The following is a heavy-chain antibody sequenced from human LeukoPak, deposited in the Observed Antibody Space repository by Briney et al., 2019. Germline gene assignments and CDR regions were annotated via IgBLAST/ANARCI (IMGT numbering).Heavy chain of an antibody. Sequence: SETLSLTCTVSGGSISSSSYYWGWIRQPPGKGLEWIGSIYYSGSTYYNPSLKSRVTISVDTSKNQFSLKLSSVTAADTAVYYCASSSSGWYGGGYFDYWGQGTLVTVSS. J-gene: IGHJ4*02. D-gene: IGHD6-19*01. CDR3: ASSSSGWYGGGYFDY. CDR2: IYYSGST. CDR1: GGSISSSSYY. V-gene: IGHV4-39*07.